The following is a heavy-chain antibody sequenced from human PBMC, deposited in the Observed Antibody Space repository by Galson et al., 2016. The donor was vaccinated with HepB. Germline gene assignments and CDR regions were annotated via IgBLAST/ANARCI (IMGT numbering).Heavy chain of an antibody. CDR2: INAGNGNT. CDR1: GYTFTSYV. J-gene: IGHJ4*02. D-gene: IGHD3-22*01. V-gene: IGHV1-3*01. CDR3: AREYWTYYYDSSGYYFDY. Sequence: SVKVSCKASGYTFTSYVIHWVRQAPGQRLEWMGWINAGNGNTKYSQKFQGRVTITRDTSASTAYMELSSLRSEDTAVYYCAREYWTYYYDSSGYYFDYWGQGTLATVSS.